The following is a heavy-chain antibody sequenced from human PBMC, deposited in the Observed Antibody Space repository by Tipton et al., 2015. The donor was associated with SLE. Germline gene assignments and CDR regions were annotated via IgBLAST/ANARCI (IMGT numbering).Heavy chain of an antibody. CDR3: ARDSDSASHA. Sequence: TLSLTCTASGGSISSGSYYWSWIRQPAGKGLEWIGRIYTSGSTTYNPSLKSRVTISVDTTKDQFSLKLSSVTAADTAVYYCARDSDSASHAWGQGTLVTVSS. D-gene: IGHD3-10*01. CDR1: GGSISSGSYY. CDR2: IYTSGST. J-gene: IGHJ4*02. V-gene: IGHV4-61*02.